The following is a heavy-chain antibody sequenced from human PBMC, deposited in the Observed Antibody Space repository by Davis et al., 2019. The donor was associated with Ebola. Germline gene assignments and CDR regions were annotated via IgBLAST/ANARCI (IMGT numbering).Heavy chain of an antibody. CDR2: IRYDGSNK. Sequence: GESLKISCAASGFTFSSYGMHWVRQAPGKGLEWVAFIRYDGSNKYYADSVKGRFTISRDNSKNTLYLQMNSLRAEDTAVYYCAKTLPFDYWGQGTLVTVSS. CDR3: AKTLPFDY. J-gene: IGHJ4*02. CDR1: GFTFSSYG. V-gene: IGHV3-30*02.